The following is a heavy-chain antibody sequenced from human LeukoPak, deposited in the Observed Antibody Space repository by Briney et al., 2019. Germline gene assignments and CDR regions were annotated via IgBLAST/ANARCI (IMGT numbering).Heavy chain of an antibody. Sequence: PSETLSLTCTVSGGSVSSDSYYWIWIRPPPGKGLDWIGYYYYSGSTNYNPSLKSRITISVDTSKNQFSLKLSSVPAADTAVYYCARDKRYYCGGDCYYYYGMDVWGQGTTVTVSS. CDR3: ARDKRYYCGGDCYYYYGMDV. V-gene: IGHV4-61*01. J-gene: IGHJ6*02. D-gene: IGHD2-21*02. CDR2: YYYSGST. CDR1: GGSVSSDSYY.